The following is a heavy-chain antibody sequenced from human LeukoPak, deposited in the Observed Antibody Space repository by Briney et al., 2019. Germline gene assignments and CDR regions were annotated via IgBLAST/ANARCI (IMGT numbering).Heavy chain of an antibody. D-gene: IGHD6-13*01. CDR1: GFTFSSYA. Sequence: PGGSLRLSCAASGFTFSSYAMSWVRQAPGKGLEWVSAISGSGGSRYYADSVKGRFTISRDISKNTLYLQMNSLRAEDTAVYYCAKAPPSSYYYYYGMDVWGQGTTVTVSS. CDR2: ISGSGGSR. J-gene: IGHJ6*02. V-gene: IGHV3-23*01. CDR3: AKAPPSSYYYYYGMDV.